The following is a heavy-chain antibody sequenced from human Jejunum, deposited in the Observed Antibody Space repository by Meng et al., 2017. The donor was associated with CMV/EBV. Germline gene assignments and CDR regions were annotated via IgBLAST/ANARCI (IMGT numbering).Heavy chain of an antibody. D-gene: IGHD3-22*01. J-gene: IGHJ6*02. V-gene: IGHV3-30*02. CDR3: AKAYDSGMDV. Sequence: WAASGFSVRNKYMTWVRQAPGKGREWVAFIWNDGSKEFYADSVRGRFTVSRDNSKNTMYVQMNSLRAEDTAVYYCAKAYDSGMDVWGQGTTVTVSS. CDR1: GFSVRNKY. CDR2: IWNDGSKE.